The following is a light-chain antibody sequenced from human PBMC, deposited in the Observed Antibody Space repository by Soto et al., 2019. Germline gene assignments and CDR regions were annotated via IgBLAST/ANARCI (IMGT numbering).Light chain of an antibody. J-gene: IGKJ1*01. CDR2: GAS. Sequence: PGDRATLSCRTSQRVSSNYLAWYQQKPGQAPRLLIYGASTRATGIPDRFSGSVSGTDFTLTISRLEPEDFAVYYCQQYGTSFWTFGQGTKVEIK. CDR3: QQYGTSFWT. CDR1: QRVSSNY. V-gene: IGKV3-20*01.